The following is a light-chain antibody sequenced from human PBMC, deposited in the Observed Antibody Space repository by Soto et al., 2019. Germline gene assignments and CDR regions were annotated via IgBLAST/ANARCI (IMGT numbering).Light chain of an antibody. CDR1: QNVNNH. J-gene: IGKJ1*01. CDR2: GAS. V-gene: IGKV3-15*01. Sequence: EIVMTQSPAMLSVSPGETATLSCRASQNVNNHLAWYQQKLGQTPRLLIYGASNRATGIPARFSASVSGTEFTLTISGLQSDDFAVYYCKQYDNLWTFGQGTKVEVK. CDR3: KQYDNLWT.